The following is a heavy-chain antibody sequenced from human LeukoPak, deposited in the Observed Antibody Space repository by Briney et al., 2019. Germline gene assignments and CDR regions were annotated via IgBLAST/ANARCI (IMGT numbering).Heavy chain of an antibody. J-gene: IGHJ4*02. CDR2: INHSGST. V-gene: IGHV4-34*01. Sequence: SETLSLTCAVYGGSFSGYYWSWIRQPPGKGLEWIGEINHSGSTNYNPSLKSRVTISVDTSKNQFSLKLSSVTAADTAVYYCARHLRLTYYYGSASAKFDYWGQGTLVTVSS. CDR3: ARHLRLTYYYGSASAKFDY. CDR1: GGSFSGYY. D-gene: IGHD3-10*01.